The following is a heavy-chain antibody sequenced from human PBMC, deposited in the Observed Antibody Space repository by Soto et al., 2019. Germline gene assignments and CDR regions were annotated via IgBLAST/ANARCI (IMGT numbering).Heavy chain of an antibody. CDR1: GFTVSSNY. J-gene: IGHJ4*02. CDR3: AKVGPGGGNDFDY. D-gene: IGHD2-15*01. Sequence: GGSLRLSCAASGFTVSSNYMSWVRQAPGKGLEWVSVIYSGGSTYYADSVKGRFTISRDNTKNTLYLQMNSLRAEDTAVYYCAKVGPGGGNDFDYWGQGTLVTVSS. V-gene: IGHV3-53*01. CDR2: IYSGGST.